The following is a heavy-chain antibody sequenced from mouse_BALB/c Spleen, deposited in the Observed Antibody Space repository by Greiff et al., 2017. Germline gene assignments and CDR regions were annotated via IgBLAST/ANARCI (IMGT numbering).Heavy chain of an antibody. CDR2: IRNKADGYNT. J-gene: IGHJ4*01. CDR1: GFTFTDYY. CDR3: ARDRSRYYAMDY. V-gene: IGHV7-3*02. Sequence: DVKLVESGGGLVQPGGSLRLSCATSGFTFTDYYMSWVRQPPGKALEWLGFIRNKADGYNTEYSASVKGRFTISRDNSQSILYLQMNTLRAEDSATYYCARDRSRYYAMDYWGQGTSVTVSS.